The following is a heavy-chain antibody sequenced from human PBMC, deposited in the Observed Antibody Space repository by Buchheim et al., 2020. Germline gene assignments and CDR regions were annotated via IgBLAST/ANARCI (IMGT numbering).Heavy chain of an antibody. D-gene: IGHD1-26*01. V-gene: IGHV4-39*01. J-gene: IGHJ4*02. CDR1: GGSISSGNYY. CDR2: MYYSGST. CDR3: ARRLDSGSFFDY. Sequence: QLQLQESGPGLVKPSETLSLTCTVSGGSISSGNYYWGWIRQPPGKGLEWIASMYYSGSTPYNPSLKSRVTLSEATSKNQFSLKLSSLTAADTAVYYCARRLDSGSFFDYWGQGTL.